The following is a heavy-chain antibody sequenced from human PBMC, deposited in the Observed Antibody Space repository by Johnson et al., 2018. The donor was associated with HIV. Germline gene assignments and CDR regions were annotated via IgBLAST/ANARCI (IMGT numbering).Heavy chain of an antibody. Sequence: MQLVESGGGLVQPGGSLRLSCDTSGFTFSDYFIDWVRQAPGRGLEWLGRARNEANSYTIEYAASVRGRFSISRDHSKNSVFLQMNRLKTGDTAVYYCARGYGVYATSFDVWGQGTVGAVAS. CDR2: ARNEANSYTI. D-gene: IGHD5/OR15-5a*01. J-gene: IGHJ3*01. CDR3: ARGYGVYATSFDV. V-gene: IGHV3-72*01. CDR1: GFTFSDYF.